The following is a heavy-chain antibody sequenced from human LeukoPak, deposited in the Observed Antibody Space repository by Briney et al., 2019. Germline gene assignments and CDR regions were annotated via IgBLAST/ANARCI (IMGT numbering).Heavy chain of an antibody. CDR3: TRVIVAVPGYFDYFDF. J-gene: IGHJ4*02. D-gene: IGHD6-19*01. Sequence: PGGSLRLSCPASGFSFSNHFMRWTRQAPGKGLEWLANINEDGSNKWHLGSVKGRFTVSRDNARNSLYLQMNSLRVEDTAVYYCTRVIVAVPGYFDYFDFWRQGVLVTVSS. V-gene: IGHV3-7*01. CDR2: INEDGSNK. CDR1: GFSFSNHF.